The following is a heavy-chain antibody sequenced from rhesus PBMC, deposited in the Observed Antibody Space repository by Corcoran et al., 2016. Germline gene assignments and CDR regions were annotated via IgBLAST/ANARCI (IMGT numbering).Heavy chain of an antibody. V-gene: IGHV4S12*01. D-gene: IGHD6-13*01. CDR1: GGTITSAYYF. J-gene: IGHJ4*01. CDR3: ARNGRGSSWSYYFDY. CDR2: IYSNGEST. Sequence: QVQLQESGPGVVKPSETLSLTCAVSGGTITSAYYFCSWIRQPPGKGLEWIGGIYSNGESTNYNPSLKSRVTISKDTSKNLVSLKLTAVTAADTAVYYCARNGRGSSWSYYFDYWGQGVLVTVSA.